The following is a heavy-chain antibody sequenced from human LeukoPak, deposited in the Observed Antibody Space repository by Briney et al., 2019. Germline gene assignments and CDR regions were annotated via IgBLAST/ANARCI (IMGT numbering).Heavy chain of an antibody. J-gene: IGHJ6*04. Sequence: GGSLRLSCAASRFTFSSYAMNWVRQAPGKGLEWVSYISSSGSTIYYADSVKGRFTISRDNAKNSLYLQMNSLRAEDTAVYYCAELGITMIGGVWGKGTTVTISS. CDR1: RFTFSSYA. CDR2: ISSSGSTI. D-gene: IGHD3-10*02. V-gene: IGHV3-48*03. CDR3: AELGITMIGGV.